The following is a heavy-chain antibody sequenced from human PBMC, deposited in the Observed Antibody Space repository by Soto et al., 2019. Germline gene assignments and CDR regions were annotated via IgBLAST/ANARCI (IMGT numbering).Heavy chain of an antibody. CDR2: TYYRSKWYN. CDR3: ARDPVLLWFGELFFQCMDV. J-gene: IGHJ6*02. V-gene: IGHV6-1*01. Sequence: PSQTLSLTCAISGDSVSSNSAAWNWIRQSPSRGLEWLGRTYYRSKWYNDYAVSVKSRITINPDTSKNQFSLQLNSVTPEDTAVYYCARDPVLLWFGELFFQCMDVWGQGTTVTVSS. CDR1: GDSVSSNSAA. D-gene: IGHD3-10*01.